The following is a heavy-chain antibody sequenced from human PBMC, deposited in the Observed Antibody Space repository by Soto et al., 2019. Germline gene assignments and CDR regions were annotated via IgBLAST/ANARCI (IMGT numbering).Heavy chain of an antibody. D-gene: IGHD1-20*01. CDR3: ARGPWYNWNAGYYFDY. CDR1: GGTFSSYA. V-gene: IGHV1-69*05. Sequence: QVQLVQSGAEVKKPGSSVKVSCKASGGTFSSYAISWVRQAPGQGLEWMGGIIPIFGTANYAQKFQGRVTITXXDXTXXADMELSSLRSEDTAVYYCARGPWYNWNAGYYFDYWGQGTLVTVSS. J-gene: IGHJ4*02. CDR2: IIPIFGTA.